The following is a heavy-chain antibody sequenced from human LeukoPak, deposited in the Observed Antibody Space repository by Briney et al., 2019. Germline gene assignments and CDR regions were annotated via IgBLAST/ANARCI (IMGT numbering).Heavy chain of an antibody. CDR2: INPSGGST. V-gene: IGHV1-46*01. CDR1: GYTFTSYY. CDR3: ARSYNWNTDFDY. Sequence: ASVKVSCKASGYTFTSYYMHWVRQAPGQGLEWMGVINPSGGSTSYAQKFRGRVTMTRDTSTSTVYMELSSLRSEDTAVYYCARSYNWNTDFDYWGQGTLVTVSS. D-gene: IGHD1/OR15-1a*01. J-gene: IGHJ4*02.